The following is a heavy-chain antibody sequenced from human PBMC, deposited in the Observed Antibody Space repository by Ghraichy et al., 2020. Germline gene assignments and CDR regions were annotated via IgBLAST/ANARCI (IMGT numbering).Heavy chain of an antibody. J-gene: IGHJ6*02. D-gene: IGHD2-2*01. V-gene: IGHV1-46*01. CDR3: ARLSRGIVLVPAAGEHHYSVMDV. CDR2: INPSGGST. CDR1: REPVCSQV. Sequence: ASVKVSCKAAREPVCSQVMRWVRECPLQGVERVGMINPSGGSTTYAQKFQGRVTMTRDTSTNTVYMELGGLRSEDTAVYYGARLSRGIVLVPAAGEHHYSVMDVWGQGTTVTVSS.